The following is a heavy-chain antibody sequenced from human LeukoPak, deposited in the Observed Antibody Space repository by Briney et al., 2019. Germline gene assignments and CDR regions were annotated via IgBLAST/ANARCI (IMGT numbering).Heavy chain of an antibody. D-gene: IGHD3-16*01. V-gene: IGHV3-13*01. J-gene: IGHJ1*01. Sequence: GESLRLSCAASGFTFSSYDMHWVRQTAGEGLEWVSAIGTAGDTYYADSVRGRFTISREDAKNSLYLQMNSLRAGDTAVYYCTTEARGRDALHLEHWGQGILVTVSS. CDR2: IGTAGDT. CDR1: GFTFSSYD. CDR3: TTEARGRDALHLEH.